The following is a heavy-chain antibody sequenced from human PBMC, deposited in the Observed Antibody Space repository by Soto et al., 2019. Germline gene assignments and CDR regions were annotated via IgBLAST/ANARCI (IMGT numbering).Heavy chain of an antibody. D-gene: IGHD2-2*01. J-gene: IGHJ6*02. V-gene: IGHV1-8*01. CDR1: GYNFGTYD. CDR3: ARSGTSTSSQKFGMDG. Sequence: QGQLVQSGAEVKTPGASVKVSCRASGYNFGTYDINWVRQATGQGLEWVGWVNPNSGNTAYTQKFQGRVTVTRDTSISTVYMELRGLTSEDSAVYYCARSGTSTSSQKFGMDGWGQGTTVTVSS. CDR2: VNPNSGNT.